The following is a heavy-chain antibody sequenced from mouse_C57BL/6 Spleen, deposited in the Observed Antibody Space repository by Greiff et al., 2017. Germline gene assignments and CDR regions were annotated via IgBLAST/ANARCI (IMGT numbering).Heavy chain of an antibody. Sequence: QVQLQQSGAELVRPGTSVKMSCKASGYTFTNYWIGWAKQRPGHGLEWIGDIYPGGGYTNYNEKFKGKATLTADKSSSTAYMQFSSLTSEDSAIYYCAREGDYGSSSAMDYWGQGTSVTVSS. CDR1: GYTFTNYW. J-gene: IGHJ4*01. CDR2: IYPGGGYT. D-gene: IGHD1-1*01. CDR3: AREGDYGSSSAMDY. V-gene: IGHV1-63*01.